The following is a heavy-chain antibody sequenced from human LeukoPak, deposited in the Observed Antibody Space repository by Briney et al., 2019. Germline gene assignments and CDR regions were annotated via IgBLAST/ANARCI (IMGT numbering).Heavy chain of an antibody. CDR3: ARENGGPTSDYFDY. Sequence: GGSLRLSCAASGFTFADFGMSWVRQAPGKGLEWVSGIHWKTNAVGYAESVRGRFTISRDNAKNSLYLQMNSLRAEDTAVYYCARENGGPTSDYFDYWGQGTLVTVSS. V-gene: IGHV3-20*04. CDR1: GFTFADFG. CDR2: IHWKTNAV. J-gene: IGHJ4*02. D-gene: IGHD2/OR15-2a*01.